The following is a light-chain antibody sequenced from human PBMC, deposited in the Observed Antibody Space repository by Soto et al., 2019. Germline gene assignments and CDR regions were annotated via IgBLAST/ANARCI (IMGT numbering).Light chain of an antibody. CDR3: QQYSVYWT. CDR1: QSFTSW. V-gene: IGKV1-5*01. J-gene: IGKJ1*01. CDR2: DAS. Sequence: DIQMTLSPSTLSASLGDRVTITCRASQSFTSWLAWYQRKPGKAPKLLIYDASSLESGVPSRFTGSGSGTEFTLTINSLQPDDFATYYCQQYSVYWTFGQGTKVDI.